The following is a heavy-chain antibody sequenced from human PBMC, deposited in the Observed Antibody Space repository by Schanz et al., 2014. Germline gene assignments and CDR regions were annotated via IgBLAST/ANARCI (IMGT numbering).Heavy chain of an antibody. J-gene: IGHJ4*01. CDR3: AREQIMAAAGLVDY. Sequence: QVQLVESGGGVVQFGRSLSLSCVASGFTFSSYGMHWVRQAPGKGLEWVAVIWSDGSGKYYADSVKGRFTISRDNAKNSLYLQMNSLRAEDTAVYYCAREQIMAAAGLVDYWGHGTLVTVSS. CDR1: GFTFSSYG. V-gene: IGHV3-33*01. CDR2: IWSDGSGK. D-gene: IGHD6-13*01.